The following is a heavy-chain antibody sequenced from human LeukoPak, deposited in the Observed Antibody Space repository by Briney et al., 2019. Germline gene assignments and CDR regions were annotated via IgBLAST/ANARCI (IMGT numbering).Heavy chain of an antibody. CDR3: ARASRFNLGGFDY. CDR1: GGSLRTYY. J-gene: IGHJ4*02. Sequence: SETLSLTCTVSGGSLRTYYWSWIRQPPGKGLERIGYIYYSGSTNYNPSLKSRVTISVDTSNNQFSLKLSSVTAADTAVYYCARASRFNLGGFDYWGQGTLVTVSS. D-gene: IGHD3-16*01. V-gene: IGHV4-59*01. CDR2: IYYSGST.